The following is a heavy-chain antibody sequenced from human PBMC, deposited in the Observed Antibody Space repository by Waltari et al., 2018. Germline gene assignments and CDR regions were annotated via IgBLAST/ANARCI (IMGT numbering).Heavy chain of an antibody. V-gene: IGHV3-74*03. CDR2: ISTDDSDT. CDR1: GFTFSSFW. CDR3: ARVSRRTYRSPVPERHYYYGMDV. Sequence: HLVASVGCFVPPVASLILSFAAYGFTFSSFWLCWVLQAPGQGPLLVSRISTDDSDTTYADSVKGRFTISRDNARNTLYLQMNRLRAEDTAVYFCARVSRRTYRSPVPERHYYYGMDVWGQGTTVTVSS. D-gene: IGHD1-1*01. J-gene: IGHJ6*02.